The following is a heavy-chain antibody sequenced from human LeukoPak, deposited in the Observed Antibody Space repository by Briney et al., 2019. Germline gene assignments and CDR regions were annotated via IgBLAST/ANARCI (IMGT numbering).Heavy chain of an antibody. CDR2: ISSSSSYI. V-gene: IGHV3-21*01. CDR1: GFTFSSYS. D-gene: IGHD5-18*01. J-gene: IGHJ4*02. CDR3: ARLRGYSYGYRDY. Sequence: GGSLRLSCAASGFTFSSYSMNWVRQAPGKGLEWVSSISSSSSYIYYADSVKGRFTISRDNAKNSLYLQMNSLRAEDTAVYYCARLRGYSYGYRDYWGQGTLVTVSS.